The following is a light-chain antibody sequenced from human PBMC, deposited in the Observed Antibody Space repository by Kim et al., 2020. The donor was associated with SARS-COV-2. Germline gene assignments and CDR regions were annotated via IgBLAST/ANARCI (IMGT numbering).Light chain of an antibody. J-gene: IGLJ3*02. CDR2: ANN. V-gene: IGLV6-57*03. CDR3: HSYDDNNRV. Sequence: GQTVTTSCTRSSGSIASIYVQWYQQRPGSAPTTVIYANNQRPSGVPDRFSGSIDTSSKSASLTISGLKTEDEADYYCHSYDDNNRVFGGGTQLTVL. CDR1: SGSIASIY.